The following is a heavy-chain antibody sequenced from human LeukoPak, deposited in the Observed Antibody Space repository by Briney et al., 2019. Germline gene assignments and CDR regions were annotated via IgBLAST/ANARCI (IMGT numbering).Heavy chain of an antibody. CDR1: GFTFSDFW. J-gene: IGHJ4*02. D-gene: IGHD2-2*01. CDR2: IKRDGSEK. V-gene: IGHV3-7*01. Sequence: GGSLRLSCAASGFTFSDFWTTWVRQAPGKGLEWVANIKRDGSEKYYVDSVKGRFTISRDNVKNSLYLQMNSLRAEDTALYYCARASITRGGDYWGQGTLVTVSS. CDR3: ARASITRGGDY.